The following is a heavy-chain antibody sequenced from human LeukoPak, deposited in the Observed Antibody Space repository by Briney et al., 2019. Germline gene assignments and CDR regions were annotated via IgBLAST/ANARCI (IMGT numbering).Heavy chain of an antibody. J-gene: IGHJ6*03. CDR1: GGSISSSSYY. CDR2: IYYSGST. V-gene: IGHV4-39*07. Sequence: SETLSLTCTVSGGSISSSSYYWGWIRQPPGKGLEWIGSIYYSGSTYYNPSLKSRVTISVDTSKNQFSLKLSSVTAADTAVYYCARDLSNYADYYYYYMDVWGKGTTVTVSS. D-gene: IGHD4-11*01. CDR3: ARDLSNYADYYYYYMDV.